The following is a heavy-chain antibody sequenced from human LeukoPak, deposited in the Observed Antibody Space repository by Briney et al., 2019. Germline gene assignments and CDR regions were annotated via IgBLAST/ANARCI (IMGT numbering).Heavy chain of an antibody. CDR3: ARGVRLTSFDY. D-gene: IGHD1-14*01. Sequence: SETLSLTCTVSGGSISSSSYYWSWIRQPPGKGLEWIGSISNSGSTYYNPSLKSRVTISVDTSKSQFSLNLSSVTAADTAVYYCARGVRLTSFDYWGQGTLVTVSS. J-gene: IGHJ4*02. CDR2: ISNSGST. V-gene: IGHV4-39*07. CDR1: GGSISSSSYY.